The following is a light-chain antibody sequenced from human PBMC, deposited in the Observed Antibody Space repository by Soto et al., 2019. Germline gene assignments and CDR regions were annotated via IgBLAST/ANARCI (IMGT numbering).Light chain of an antibody. CDR3: SSYSTRSTPLG. J-gene: IGLJ1*01. CDR1: SSDIGSDNY. V-gene: IGLV2-14*03. Sequence: QSALTQPASVSGSPGQSITISCTGTSSDIGSDNYVSWYQHHPGKAPKLIISDVSNRPSGVSNRFSGSKSGNTASRIISGLQGEDEGDYYGSSYSTRSTPLGFGTGTQLPV. CDR2: DVS.